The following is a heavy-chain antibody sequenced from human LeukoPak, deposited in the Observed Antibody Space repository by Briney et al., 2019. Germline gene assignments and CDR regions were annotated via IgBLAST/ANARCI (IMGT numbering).Heavy chain of an antibody. V-gene: IGHV3-23*01. CDR3: ARGATDTTRWFDP. CDR1: GFTFSSYV. J-gene: IGHJ5*02. D-gene: IGHD1-7*01. Sequence: PGGSLRLSCVASGFTFSSYVMSWVRQAPGKGLEWVSTISGSGGSTYYADSAKGQFTISRDNSKNTLYLQMNSLRAEDTAAYYCARGATDTTRWFDPWGQGTLVTVSS. CDR2: ISGSGGST.